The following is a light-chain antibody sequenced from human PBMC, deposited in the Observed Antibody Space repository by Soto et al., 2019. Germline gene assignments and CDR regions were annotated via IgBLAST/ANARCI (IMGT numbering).Light chain of an antibody. J-gene: IGKJ1*01. Sequence: DIVMTQSPLSLPVTPGGPASISCRSSQSLLHSNEYNYLDWDLEKPGPSPQLLISLGSNRASGVPDRFSGSGSGTDFTLKISRVEAEDVGVYYCMQSLQTPWTFGQGTKVDTK. CDR3: MQSLQTPWT. CDR1: QSLLHSNEYNY. V-gene: IGKV2-28*01. CDR2: LGS.